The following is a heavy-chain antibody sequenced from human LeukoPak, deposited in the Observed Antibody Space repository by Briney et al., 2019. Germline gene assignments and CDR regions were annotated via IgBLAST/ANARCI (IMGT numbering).Heavy chain of an antibody. Sequence: PGGSLRLSCAASGFTVSSNYMTWGRQAPGKGLEWVAVIYSGGTTYYADSVKGRFTISRDNSKNTLYLQINSLRAEDTAVYYCARESGYDTKNDYFDYWGQGTLVTVSS. CDR1: GFTVSSNY. D-gene: IGHD5-12*01. CDR3: ARESGYDTKNDYFDY. J-gene: IGHJ4*02. CDR2: IYSGGTT. V-gene: IGHV3-53*01.